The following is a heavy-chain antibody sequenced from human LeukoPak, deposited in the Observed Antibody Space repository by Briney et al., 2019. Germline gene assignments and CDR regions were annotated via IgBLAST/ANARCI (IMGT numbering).Heavy chain of an antibody. V-gene: IGHV4-61*02. Sequence: SETLSLTCTVSGGSISSGSYYWSWIRQPAGKGLEWIGRIWPDGVTSYKPSLKSRVTISVDTSKNQFSLKLSSVTAADTAVYYCARDTEGGMDVWGQGTTVTVSS. D-gene: IGHD4-17*01. CDR1: GGSISSGSYY. CDR3: ARDTEGGMDV. J-gene: IGHJ6*02. CDR2: IWPDGVT.